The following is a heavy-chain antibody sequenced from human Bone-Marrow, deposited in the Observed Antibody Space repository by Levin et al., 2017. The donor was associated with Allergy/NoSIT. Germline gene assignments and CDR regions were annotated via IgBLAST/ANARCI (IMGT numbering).Heavy chain of an antibody. J-gene: IGHJ4*02. Sequence: GESLKISCAASGFTITNNYMCWVRQAPGKGLEWVAVIYSDATTYYTDSVKGRFIISRDISKNTLYLQMNSLRAEDTAVYYCARATAPYGAGWGIDYWGQGTLVSVSS. D-gene: IGHD3-16*01. CDR2: IYSDATT. CDR3: ARATAPYGAGWGIDY. V-gene: IGHV3-53*01. CDR1: GFTITNNY.